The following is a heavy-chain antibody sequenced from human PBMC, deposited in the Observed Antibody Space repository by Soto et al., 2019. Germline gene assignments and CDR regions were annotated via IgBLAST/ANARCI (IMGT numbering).Heavy chain of an antibody. J-gene: IGHJ4*02. Sequence: ASXKVSCKTSGYSVINYGLKCVRQAPGQGLEWMGWISPYNGNTNYTQRLQGRVTMTTDTSTNTVYMEMRSLRSDDTAVYYCVRDKMTFDYWGQGTLVTVSS. CDR2: ISPYNGNT. CDR3: VRDKMTFDY. CDR1: GYSVINYG. V-gene: IGHV1-18*01.